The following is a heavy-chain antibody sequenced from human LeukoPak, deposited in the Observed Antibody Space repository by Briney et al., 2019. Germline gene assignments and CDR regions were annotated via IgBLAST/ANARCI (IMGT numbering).Heavy chain of an antibody. Sequence: GGSLRLSCVGSGFTFRSHAMSWVRQAPEKGLEFVSGIYENGGTTYYADSVKGRFSISRDNSKNTLYLQMNSLRAEDTAVYYCARDEWGFDYWGQGTLVTVSS. CDR1: GFTFRSHA. J-gene: IGHJ4*02. CDR3: ARDEWGFDY. CDR2: IYENGGTT. D-gene: IGHD1-26*01. V-gene: IGHV3-23*01.